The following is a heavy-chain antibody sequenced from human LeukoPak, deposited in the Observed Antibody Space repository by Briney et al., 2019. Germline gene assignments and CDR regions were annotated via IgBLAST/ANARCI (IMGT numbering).Heavy chain of an antibody. CDR3: ARGYGAI. Sequence: SETLSLTCAVYGGSFSGYYGSWIRQPPGEGLEWIGEINHSGSTNYNPSLKSRVTISVDTSKNQFSLKLSSVTAADTAVYYCARGYGAIWGQGTLVTVSS. J-gene: IGHJ4*02. V-gene: IGHV4-34*01. CDR2: INHSGST. D-gene: IGHD2-2*01. CDR1: GGSFSGYY.